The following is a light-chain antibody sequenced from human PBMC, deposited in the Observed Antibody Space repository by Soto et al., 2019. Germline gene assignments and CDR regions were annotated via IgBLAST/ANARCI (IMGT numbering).Light chain of an antibody. CDR2: GAS. V-gene: IGKV3-15*01. CDR3: QQYNNWPLT. Sequence: EIVMTQSQATLSVSPGERATLSCRASQSVSSNLAWYQQKPGQAPRLLIYGASTRATGIPARFSGSRSGTEFTHTISSLQSEDFAVYYCQQYNNWPLTFGGGTKVEIK. J-gene: IGKJ4*01. CDR1: QSVSSN.